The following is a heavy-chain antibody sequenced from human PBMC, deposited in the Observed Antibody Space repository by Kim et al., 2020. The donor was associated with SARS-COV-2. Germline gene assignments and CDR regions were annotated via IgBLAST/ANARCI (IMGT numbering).Heavy chain of an antibody. CDR3: ARVSHYDSSGPPFDY. CDR2: ISAYNGNT. CDR1: GYTFTSYG. V-gene: IGHV1-18*01. J-gene: IGHJ4*02. D-gene: IGHD3-22*01. Sequence: ASVKVSCKASGYTFTSYGISWVRQAPGQGLEWMGWISAYNGNTNYAQKLQGRVTMTTDTSTSTAYMELRSLRSDDKAVYYCARVSHYDSSGPPFDYWGQGTLVTVSS.